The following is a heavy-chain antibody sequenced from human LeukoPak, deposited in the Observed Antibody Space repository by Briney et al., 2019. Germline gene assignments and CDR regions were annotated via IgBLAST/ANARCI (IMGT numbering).Heavy chain of an antibody. CDR2: IIPILGIA. D-gene: IGHD2-15*01. Sequence: ASVKVSCKASGYTFTGYYMHWVRQAPGQGLEWMGRIIPILGIANYAQKFQGRVTITADKSTSTAYMELSSLRSEDTAVYYCARGQVVVAATDWFDLWGQGTLVTVSS. V-gene: IGHV1-69*04. CDR1: GYTFTGYY. J-gene: IGHJ5*02. CDR3: ARGQVVVAATDWFDL.